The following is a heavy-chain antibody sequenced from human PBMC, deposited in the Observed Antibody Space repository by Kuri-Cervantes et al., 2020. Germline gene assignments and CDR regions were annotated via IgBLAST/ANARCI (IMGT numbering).Heavy chain of an antibody. CDR2: ISGHNGNT. CDR3: ARDQDPNTAMERFDY. D-gene: IGHD5-18*01. CDR1: GGTFSSYA. V-gene: IGHV1-18*01. J-gene: IGHJ4*02. Sequence: ASVKVSCKDSGGTFSSYAISWVRQAPGQGLEWMGWISGHNGNTNYAQKFKGRITMTSDTSTSTAYMDLRSLGSDDTAVYYCARDQDPNTAMERFDYWGQGTLVTVSS.